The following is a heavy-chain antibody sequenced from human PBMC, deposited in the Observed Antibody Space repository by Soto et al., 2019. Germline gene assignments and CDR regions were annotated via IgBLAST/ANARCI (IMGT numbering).Heavy chain of an antibody. D-gene: IGHD2-2*02. J-gene: IGHJ5*02. V-gene: IGHV4-39*01. Sequence: QLQLQESGPGLVKPSETLSLTCTVSGGSITISSTSYYWGWIRQPPGKGLEWIGSLYYSGSTYYNPSLKSRVTISVDTSKNQFSLNLSSVTAADTAVYYCARGYCSSTSCYKVGWFDPWGQGTLVTVSS. CDR3: ARGYCSSTSCYKVGWFDP. CDR2: LYYSGST. CDR1: GGSITISSTSYY.